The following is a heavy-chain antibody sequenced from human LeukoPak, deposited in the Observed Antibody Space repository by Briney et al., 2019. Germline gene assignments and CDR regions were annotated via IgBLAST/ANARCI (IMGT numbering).Heavy chain of an antibody. J-gene: IGHJ4*02. CDR1: GDTFTSYY. CDR2: INPSDENT. V-gene: IGHV1-46*01. CDR3: ARAFYGLGAD. Sequence: ASVKVSCKASGDTFTSYYMHWVRQAPGQGLEWMGLINPSDENTCYAQKFQGRVTMTRDTSTSTVYMDLSSLRSEDTAVYFCARAFYGLGADWGQGTLVTVSS. D-gene: IGHD4-17*01.